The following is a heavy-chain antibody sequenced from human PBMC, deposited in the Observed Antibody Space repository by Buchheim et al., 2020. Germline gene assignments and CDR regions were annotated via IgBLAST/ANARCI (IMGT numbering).Heavy chain of an antibody. CDR1: GFTFSSYA. Sequence: QVQLVESGGGVVQPGRSLRLSCAASGFTFSSYAMHWVRQAPGKGLEWVAVISYDGSNKYYADSVKGRFTISRDNSKNTLYLQMNSLRAEDTAVYYCARGPPLGVWFGETPTPFDPWAREP. CDR2: ISYDGSNK. CDR3: ARGPPLGVWFGETPTPFDP. J-gene: IGHJ5*02. V-gene: IGHV3-30*04. D-gene: IGHD3-10*01.